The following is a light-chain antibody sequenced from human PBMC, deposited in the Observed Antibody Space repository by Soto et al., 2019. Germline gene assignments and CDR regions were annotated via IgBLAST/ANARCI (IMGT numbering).Light chain of an antibody. Sequence: QSVLTQPASVSGSPGQSITISCTGTSSDVGGYNYVSWYQHHPGKAPKLMIYEVSNRPSGVSNRFSGSKSANTASLTISGLQAEDEADYYCTSYTSSSTLLFGGGTKVTVL. CDR3: TSYTSSSTLL. J-gene: IGLJ2*01. V-gene: IGLV2-14*01. CDR1: SSDVGGYNY. CDR2: EVS.